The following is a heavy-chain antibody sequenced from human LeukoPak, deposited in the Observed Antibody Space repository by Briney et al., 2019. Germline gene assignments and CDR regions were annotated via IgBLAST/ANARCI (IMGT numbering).Heavy chain of an antibody. CDR1: GFTSSTYW. J-gene: IGHJ4*02. Sequence: GGSLRLSCAASGFTSSTYWMHWVRQAPGKGLVWVSRIITDGSYTSYADSVKGRFTISRDNAKNTLYLQMNSLRAEDTAVYYCARGKGGPVDYWGQGTLVTVSS. CDR3: ARGKGGPVDY. D-gene: IGHD3-16*01. V-gene: IGHV3-74*01. CDR2: IITDGSYT.